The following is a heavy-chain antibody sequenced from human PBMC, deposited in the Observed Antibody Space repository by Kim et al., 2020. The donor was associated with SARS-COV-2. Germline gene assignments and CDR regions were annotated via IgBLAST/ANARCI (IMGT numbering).Heavy chain of an antibody. CDR2: INHSGST. CDR1: GGSFSGYY. J-gene: IGHJ4*02. Sequence: SETLSLTCAVYGGSFSGYYWSWIRQPPGKGLEWIGEINHSGSTNYNPSLKSRVTISVDTSKNQFSLKLSSVTAADTAVYYCARRIAAAGDFYYWGQGTLV. V-gene: IGHV4-34*01. D-gene: IGHD6-13*01. CDR3: ARRIAAAGDFYY.